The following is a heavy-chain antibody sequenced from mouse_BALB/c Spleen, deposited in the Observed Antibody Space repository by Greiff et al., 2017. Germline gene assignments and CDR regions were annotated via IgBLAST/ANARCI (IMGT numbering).Heavy chain of an antibody. CDR1: GYSITSDYA. D-gene: IGHD1-1*01. CDR2: ISYSGST. V-gene: IGHV3-2*02. J-gene: IGHJ3*01. Sequence: DVMLLESGPGLVKPSQSLSLTCTVTGYSITSDYAWNWIRQFPGNKLEWMGYISYSGSTSYNPSLNSRISITRDTSKNQFFLQLNSVTTEDTAIYYCARVTTVPGFAYWGQGTLVTVSA. CDR3: ARVTTVPGFAY.